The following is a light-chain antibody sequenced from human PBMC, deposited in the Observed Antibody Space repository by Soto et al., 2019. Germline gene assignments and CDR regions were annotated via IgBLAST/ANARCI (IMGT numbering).Light chain of an antibody. J-gene: IGKJ1*01. CDR2: AAS. CDR1: QGINNF. V-gene: IGKV1-27*01. CDR3: QKDNSPPRT. Sequence: DIQMTQSPSSLSASIGDRVTITCRASQGINNFLAWYQQKPGEAPKLLLYAASILRSGVPSRFSGSGSVTDFTLTISSLQAEDVAPYYCQKDNSPPRTFGKGTRV.